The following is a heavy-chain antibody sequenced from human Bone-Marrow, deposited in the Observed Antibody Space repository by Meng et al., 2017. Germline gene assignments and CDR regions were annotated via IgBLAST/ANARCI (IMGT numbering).Heavy chain of an antibody. J-gene: IGHJ1*01. D-gene: IGHD1-1*01. CDR2: INHSGST. V-gene: IGHV4-34*01. Sequence: VQLQQWGAGLLKPSEPLPLTCAVYCGSVSGYYWSWIRQPPGKGLEWIGEINHSGSTNYTPSLKSRVTISVDTSKNQFSLKLSSVTAADTAVYYCARGTRPLLFQHWGQGTLVTVSS. CDR3: ARGTRPLLFQH. CDR1: CGSVSGYY.